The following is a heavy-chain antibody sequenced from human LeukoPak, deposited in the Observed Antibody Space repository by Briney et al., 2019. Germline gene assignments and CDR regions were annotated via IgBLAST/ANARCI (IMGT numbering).Heavy chain of an antibody. CDR2: INQSGST. Sequence: SETLSLTCAVYGGSFSDYYWNWIRQPPGKGLEWIGEINQSGSTNYNPSLKSRVTISVDTSKKQFSLNLSTVTAADTAVYYCAAGCSSTSCYWYYYTDVWGKGTTVTVSS. CDR1: GGSFSDYY. CDR3: AAGCSSTSCYWYYYTDV. D-gene: IGHD2-2*01. J-gene: IGHJ6*03. V-gene: IGHV4-34*01.